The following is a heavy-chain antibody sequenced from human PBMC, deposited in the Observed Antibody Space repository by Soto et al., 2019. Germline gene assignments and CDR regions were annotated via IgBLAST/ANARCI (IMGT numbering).Heavy chain of an antibody. J-gene: IGHJ6*02. CDR3: ARSQGSSTSLEIYYYYYYGMDV. CDR1: GGTFSSYA. V-gene: IGHV1-69*01. CDR2: IIPISGTA. D-gene: IGHD2-2*01. Sequence: QVQLVQSGAEVKKPGSSVKVSCEASGGTFSSYAISWVRQAPGQGLEWMGGIIPISGTANYAQKFQGRVTITADESTSTAYRELSSLRSEDTAVYYCARSQGSSTSLEIYYYYYYGMDVWGQGTTVTVSS.